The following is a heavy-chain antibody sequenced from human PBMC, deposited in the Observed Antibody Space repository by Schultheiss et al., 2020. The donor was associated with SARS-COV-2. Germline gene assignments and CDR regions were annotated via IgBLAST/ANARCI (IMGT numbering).Heavy chain of an antibody. CDR2: IYTSGST. CDR3: ARSPITLNMVSHFDY. Sequence: SQTLSLTCTVSGGSISSYYWSWIRQPAGKGLEWIGRIYTSGSTNYNPSLKSRVTISVDTSKNQFSLKLSSVTAADTAVYYCARSPITLNMVSHFDYWGQGTLVTVSS. D-gene: IGHD5-24*01. V-gene: IGHV4-4*07. J-gene: IGHJ4*02. CDR1: GGSISSYY.